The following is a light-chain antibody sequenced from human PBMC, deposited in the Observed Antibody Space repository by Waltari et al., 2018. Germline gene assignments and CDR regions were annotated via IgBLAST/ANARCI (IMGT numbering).Light chain of an antibody. Sequence: EIVMTQSPATLSVSPGESATLPCRASQSVSSNLAWYQQKPGQAPRLLIYGASTRATGIPARFSGSGSGTEFTLTISSLQSEDFAVYYCQQYNNWPPATFGGGTKVEIK. V-gene: IGKV3-15*01. CDR2: GAS. CDR1: QSVSSN. CDR3: QQYNNWPPAT. J-gene: IGKJ4*01.